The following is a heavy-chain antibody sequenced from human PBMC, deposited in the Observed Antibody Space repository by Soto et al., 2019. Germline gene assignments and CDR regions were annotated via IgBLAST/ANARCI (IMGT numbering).Heavy chain of an antibody. Sequence: PSETLSLTCTVSGGSISSYYWSWIRQPPGKGLEWIGYIYYSGSTNYNPSLKSRVTISVDTSKNQFSLKLSSVTAADTAVYYCARGEDYDSSGYFDYWGQGTLVTVSS. J-gene: IGHJ4*02. CDR3: ARGEDYDSSGYFDY. CDR1: GGSISSYY. D-gene: IGHD3-22*01. V-gene: IGHV4-59*01. CDR2: IYYSGST.